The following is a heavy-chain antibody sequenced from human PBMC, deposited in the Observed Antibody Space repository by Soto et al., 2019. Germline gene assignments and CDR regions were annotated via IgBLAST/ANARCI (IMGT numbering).Heavy chain of an antibody. CDR2: ITPANGTA. CDR1: GWSFRDLS. D-gene: IGHD3-16*01. CDR3: ATEEGGSGSSFDL. V-gene: IGHV1-3*01. J-gene: IGHJ5*02. Sequence: AELSVAYKCCGWSFRDLSIHLVRQAAGQGLEWMGLITPANGTAKSSQNYHNRVTTGSDTDAKTAHMELTSLTTGDTAMYFCATEEGGSGSSFDLWGQGTLVTVSS.